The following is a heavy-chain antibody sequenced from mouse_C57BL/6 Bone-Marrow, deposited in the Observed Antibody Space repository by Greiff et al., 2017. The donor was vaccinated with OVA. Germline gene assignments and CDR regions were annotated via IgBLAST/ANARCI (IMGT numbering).Heavy chain of an antibody. CDR2: INPSNGGT. V-gene: IGHV1-53*01. D-gene: IGHD2-4*01. CDR3: ARDDYPYYYAMDY. J-gene: IGHJ4*01. CDR1: GYTFTSYW. Sequence: QVQLQQPGPELVKPGASVKLSCKASGYTFTSYWMHWVKQRPGQGLEWIGNINPSNGGTNYNEKFKSKATLTVDKSSSTAYMQLSSLTSEDSAVYYCARDDYPYYYAMDYWGQGTSVTVSS.